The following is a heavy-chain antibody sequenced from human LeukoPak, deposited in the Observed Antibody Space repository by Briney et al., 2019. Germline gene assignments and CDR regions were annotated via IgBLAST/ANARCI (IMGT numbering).Heavy chain of an antibody. Sequence: SETLSLTCTVSGGSISSSSYYWGWIRQPPGKGLEWIGSVYYSGSTYYNPSLKSRVTISIDTSKNQLSLKLSSVTAADTAVYYCAAGSGSYSAAGYWGQGTLVTASS. CDR2: VYYSGST. V-gene: IGHV4-39*01. CDR1: GGSISSSSYY. D-gene: IGHD3-10*01. J-gene: IGHJ4*02. CDR3: AAGSGSYSAAGY.